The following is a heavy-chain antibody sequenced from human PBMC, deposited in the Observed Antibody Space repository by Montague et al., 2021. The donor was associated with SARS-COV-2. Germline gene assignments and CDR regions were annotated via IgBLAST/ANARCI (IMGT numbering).Heavy chain of an antibody. CDR2: ITNSGSV. J-gene: IGHJ6*02. CDR3: ARQKLRPHKPIKKEFYYYGLDI. V-gene: IGHV4-28*02. Sequence: LVKPTQTLTLTCTFSGFSLSTSGMCVSWIRQPPGKGLEWIGEITNSGSVNYQPSLNNRVTTSVDPSKSQVSLRLTSVTVADTAIYFCARQKLRPHKPIKKEFYYYGLDIWGQGTTVTVS. CDR1: GFSLSTSGMC.